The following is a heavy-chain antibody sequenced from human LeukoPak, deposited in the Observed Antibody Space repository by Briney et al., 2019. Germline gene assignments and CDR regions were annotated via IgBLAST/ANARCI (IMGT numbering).Heavy chain of an antibody. CDR3: ARERDYYGSGSYHDY. CDR2: IHYSGST. D-gene: IGHD3-10*01. Sequence: SETLSLTCTVAGGSISSYYWSWIRQPPGKGLEWIGYIHYSGSTKYNPSLKSRVTMSVDTSKNQFSLKLSSVTAADTAIYYCARERDYYGSGSYHDYWGQGTLVTVSS. V-gene: IGHV4-59*01. J-gene: IGHJ4*02. CDR1: GGSISSYY.